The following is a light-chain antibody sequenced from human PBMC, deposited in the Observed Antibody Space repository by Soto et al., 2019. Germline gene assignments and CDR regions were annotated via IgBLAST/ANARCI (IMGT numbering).Light chain of an antibody. CDR3: LLYYSGARGV. Sequence: QAVVTQEPSLTVSPGGTVTLTCGSSTGAVTSGHYPYWFQQKPGQAPRTLMYDTSNKHSWTPARFSGSLLGGKAALTLSGAQPEDEAEYYCLLYYSGARGVFGGGTKLTVL. CDR2: DTS. J-gene: IGLJ2*01. V-gene: IGLV7-46*01. CDR1: TGAVTSGHY.